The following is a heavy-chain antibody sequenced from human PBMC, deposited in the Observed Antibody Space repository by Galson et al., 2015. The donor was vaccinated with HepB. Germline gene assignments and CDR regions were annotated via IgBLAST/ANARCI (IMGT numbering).Heavy chain of an antibody. J-gene: IGHJ4*02. CDR1: GFTFSSYG. V-gene: IGHV3-30*18. CDR2: ISYDGSNK. CDR3: AKSSSSSLIDY. Sequence: SLRLSCAASGFTFSSYGMHWVRQAPGKGLEWVAVISYDGSNKYYADSVKGRFTISRDNSKNTLYLQMNSLRAEDTAVYYCAKSSSSSLIDYWGQGTLVTVSS. D-gene: IGHD6-13*01.